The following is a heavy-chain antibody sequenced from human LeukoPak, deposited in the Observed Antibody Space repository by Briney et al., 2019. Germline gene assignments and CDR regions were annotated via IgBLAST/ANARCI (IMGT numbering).Heavy chain of an antibody. CDR2: MNPNSGNT. D-gene: IGHD5-12*01. J-gene: IGHJ3*02. CDR3: AREGSGSGYSIDAFDI. V-gene: IGHV1-8*01. Sequence: ASVKVSCKASGYTFTSYDINWVRQATGQGLEWMGWMNPNSGNTGYAQKFQGRVTMTRNTSISTAYMELSSLRSEDTAVYYCAREGSGSGYSIDAFDIWGQGTMVTVSS. CDR1: GYTFTSYD.